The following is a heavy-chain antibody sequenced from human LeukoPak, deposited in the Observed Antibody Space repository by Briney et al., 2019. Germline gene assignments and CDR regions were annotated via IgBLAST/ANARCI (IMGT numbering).Heavy chain of an antibody. D-gene: IGHD1-14*01. Sequence: SGPTLVNPTQTLTLTCTFSGFSLTTSRVGVGWIRQPPGKALEWLALIYWDDDKRYSPSLKSRLTITKDTSKNQVVLIMTNMAPVDTATYYCAHRGGTGAYFDLWGRGTLVTVSS. J-gene: IGHJ2*01. CDR3: AHRGGTGAYFDL. CDR2: IYWDDDK. V-gene: IGHV2-5*02. CDR1: GFSLTTSRVG.